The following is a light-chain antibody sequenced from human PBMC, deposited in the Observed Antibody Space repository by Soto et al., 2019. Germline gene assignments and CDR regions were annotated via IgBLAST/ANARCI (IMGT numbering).Light chain of an antibody. Sequence: QSALTQPSSLSASPGASASLTCTLRSGINVGTYRIFWYQQKPGSPPQYLLRYRSDSDKQQGSGVPSRFSGSKDDSANAGVLVISGLQSEDEADYYCMIWHSSAWVFGGGTKLTVL. CDR2: YRSDSDK. CDR1: SGINVGTYR. CDR3: MIWHSSAWV. J-gene: IGLJ3*02. V-gene: IGLV5-45*03.